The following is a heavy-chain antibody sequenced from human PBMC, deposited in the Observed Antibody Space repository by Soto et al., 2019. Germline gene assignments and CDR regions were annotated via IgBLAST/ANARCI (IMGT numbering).Heavy chain of an antibody. Sequence: GGSLRLSCAASGFIFSSYGMHWVRQAPGKGLEWVAVIWYDGSNTYYADPVKGRFTISRDNSKNTLFLQMNSLRDEDTAVYYCASSAAWGRGTLVTVSS. D-gene: IGHD6-19*01. J-gene: IGHJ5*02. CDR1: GFIFSSYG. CDR3: ASSAA. CDR2: IWYDGSNT. V-gene: IGHV3-33*01.